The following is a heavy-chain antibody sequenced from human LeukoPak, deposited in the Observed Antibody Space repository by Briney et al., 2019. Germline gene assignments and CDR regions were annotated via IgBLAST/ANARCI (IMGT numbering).Heavy chain of an antibody. CDR3: AKLAGIRGWFVYYFDY. J-gene: IGHJ4*02. D-gene: IGHD6-19*01. Sequence: GGSLRLSCAASGFTFGTHAMTWVRQAPGKGLEWVSDMSGRGDTSYYADSVKGRFTISRDNSKNTLFLQMNSLRAEDTAVYYCAKLAGIRGWFVYYFDYWGQGTLVTVS. CDR1: GFTFGTHA. CDR2: MSGRGDTS. V-gene: IGHV3-23*01.